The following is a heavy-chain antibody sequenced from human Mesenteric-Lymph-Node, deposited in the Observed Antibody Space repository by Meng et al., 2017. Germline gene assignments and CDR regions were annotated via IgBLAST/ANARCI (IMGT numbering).Heavy chain of an antibody. CDR1: GFTFSSYA. Sequence: GESLKISCAASGFTFSSYAMSWVRQAPGKGLEWVSAISGSGGSTYYADSVKGRFTISRDNSKNTLYLQMNSLRAEDTAVYYCAKRAGYCSGGSCPSYSDYWGQGTLVTVSS. V-gene: IGHV3-23*01. D-gene: IGHD2-15*01. J-gene: IGHJ4*02. CDR2: ISGSGGST. CDR3: AKRAGYCSGGSCPSYSDY.